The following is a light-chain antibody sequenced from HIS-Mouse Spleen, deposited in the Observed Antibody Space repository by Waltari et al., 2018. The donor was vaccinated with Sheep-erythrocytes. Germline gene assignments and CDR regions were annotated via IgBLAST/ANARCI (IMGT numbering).Light chain of an antibody. V-gene: IGLV3-1*01. J-gene: IGLJ2*01. Sequence: SYELTQPPSVSVSPGQTASITCSGETLGDKYACWYQQKPGQSPVLVIYQDSKRPAGLPERFSGSNSENPATLTRGRTQAMDEADYYCKAWDSSTAVFGGGTKLPVL. CDR2: QDS. CDR3: KAWDSSTAV. CDR1: TLGDKY.